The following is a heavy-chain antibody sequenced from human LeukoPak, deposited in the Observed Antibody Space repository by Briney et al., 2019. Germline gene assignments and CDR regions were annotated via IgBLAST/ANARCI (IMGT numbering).Heavy chain of an antibody. CDR1: GFTFSSYA. CDR3: AREGYQLFGGFDY. CDR2: ISGSGGST. J-gene: IGHJ4*02. D-gene: IGHD2-2*01. Sequence: GGSLRLSCAASGFTFSSYAMSWVRQAPGKGLEWVSAISGSGGSTYYADSVKGRFTISRDNAKNSLYLQMNSLRAEDTAVYYCAREGYQLFGGFDYWGQGTLVTVSS. V-gene: IGHV3-23*01.